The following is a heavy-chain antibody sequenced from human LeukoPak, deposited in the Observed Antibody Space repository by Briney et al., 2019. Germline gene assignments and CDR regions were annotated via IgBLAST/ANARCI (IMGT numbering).Heavy chain of an antibody. D-gene: IGHD3-10*01. CDR3: ARDGLGFGELSMDV. V-gene: IGHV3-53*01. J-gene: IGHJ6*03. Sequence: GGSLRLSCAASGFTVSSNYMSWVRQAPGKGLEWVSVIYSGGSTYYADSVKGRFTISRDNSKNTLYLQMNSLRAEDTAVYYCARDGLGFGELSMDVWGEGTTVTISS. CDR2: IYSGGST. CDR1: GFTVSSNY.